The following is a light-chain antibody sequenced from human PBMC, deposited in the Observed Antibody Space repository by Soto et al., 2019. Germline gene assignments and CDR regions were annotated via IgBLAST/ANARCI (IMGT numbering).Light chain of an antibody. J-gene: IGKJ1*01. CDR3: LQDYGDSWT. CDR1: RDVGSD. Sequence: QMTQSPSSLSASVGEKIIITCRASRDVGSDVSWYQQKPGQAPKLLIYAASNLYTGVPSRFSGSRSGTEFTLTISSLQPEDFAAYYCLQDYGDSWTFGQGTKVDIK. CDR2: AAS. V-gene: IGKV1-6*01.